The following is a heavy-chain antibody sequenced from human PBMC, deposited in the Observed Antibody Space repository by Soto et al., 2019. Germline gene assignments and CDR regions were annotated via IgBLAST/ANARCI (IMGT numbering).Heavy chain of an antibody. D-gene: IGHD2-15*01. CDR1: GFTFSSYA. CDR2: ISGSGGST. CDR3: AKAPEEYCSGGSCYIGPEVHFDY. J-gene: IGHJ4*02. V-gene: IGHV3-23*01. Sequence: GGSLRLSCAASGFTFSSYAMSWVRQAPGKGLEWVSAISGSGGSTYYADSVKGRFTISRDNSKNTLYLQMNSLRAEDTAVYYCAKAPEEYCSGGSCYIGPEVHFDYWGQGTLVTVSS.